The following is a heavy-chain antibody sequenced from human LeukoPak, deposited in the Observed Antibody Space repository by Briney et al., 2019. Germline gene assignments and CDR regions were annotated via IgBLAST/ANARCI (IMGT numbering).Heavy chain of an antibody. D-gene: IGHD2-2*03. CDR1: GGSFSGYY. Sequence: PSETLSLTCAVYGGSFSGYYWSWIRQPPGKGLEWIGEINHSGSTNYNPSLKSRVTISVDTSKNQFSLKLSSVTAADTAVYYCASFNGYCSSTSCHQTLCYFDYWGQGTLVTVSS. CDR2: INHSGST. CDR3: ASFNGYCSSTSCHQTLCYFDY. V-gene: IGHV4-34*01. J-gene: IGHJ4*02.